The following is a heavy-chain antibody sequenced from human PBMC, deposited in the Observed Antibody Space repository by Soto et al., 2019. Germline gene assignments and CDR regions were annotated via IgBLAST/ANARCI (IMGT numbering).Heavy chain of an antibody. CDR1: GGSISSGYYY. CDR2: IYYSGST. V-gene: IGHV4-30-4*01. D-gene: IGHD3-3*02. CDR3: ARAFTYTYYFDY. Sequence: SETLSLSCTVSGGSISSGYYYWSWIRQPPGKGLEWIGYIYYSGSTYYNPSLKSRVTISVDTSKNQFSLKLSSVTAADTAVYYCARAFTYTYYFDYWGQGTLVTVSS. J-gene: IGHJ4*02.